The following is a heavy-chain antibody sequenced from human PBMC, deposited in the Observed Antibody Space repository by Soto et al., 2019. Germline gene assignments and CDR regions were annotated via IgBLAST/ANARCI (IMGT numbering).Heavy chain of an antibody. D-gene: IGHD3-10*01. Sequence: PSETLSLTCAVYGGSFSGYYWSWIRQPAGKGLEWIGRIYTSGSTNYNPSLKSRVTMSVDTSKNQFSLKLSSVTAADTAVYYCARGLWFGELLESDWFDPWGQGTLVTVSS. CDR1: GGSFSGYY. V-gene: IGHV4-59*10. CDR3: ARGLWFGELLESDWFDP. CDR2: IYTSGST. J-gene: IGHJ5*02.